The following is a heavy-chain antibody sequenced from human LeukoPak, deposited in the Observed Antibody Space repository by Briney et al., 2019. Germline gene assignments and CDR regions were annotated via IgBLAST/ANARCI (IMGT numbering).Heavy chain of an antibody. Sequence: GGSLRLSCAPSGFTFSSYWMNWVRQAPGKGLEWVASIKQGGSEKCYVDSVKGRFTISRDNAKNSLYLQMNSLRAEDTAVYYCARDGPAAGLYFDYWGQGTLVTVSS. V-gene: IGHV3-7*03. CDR2: IKQGGSEK. J-gene: IGHJ4*02. D-gene: IGHD6-13*01. CDR3: ARDGPAAGLYFDY. CDR1: GFTFSSYW.